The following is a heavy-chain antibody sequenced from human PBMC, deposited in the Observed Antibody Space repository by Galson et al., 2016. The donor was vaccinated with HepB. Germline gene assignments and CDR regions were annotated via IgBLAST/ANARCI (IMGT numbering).Heavy chain of an antibody. Sequence: SLRLSCAGSGFTVSSNYMNWVRQAPGKGLEWVSLIYTGGVTNYADSVKGRTTISRDDSKNTPFLDMNSLRAEDTARYYCAKGRITKDQDFDYWGQGTTVTASS. D-gene: IGHD1-20*01. J-gene: IGHJ4*02. CDR2: IYTGGVT. CDR3: AKGRITKDQDFDY. V-gene: IGHV3-53*01. CDR1: GFTVSSNY.